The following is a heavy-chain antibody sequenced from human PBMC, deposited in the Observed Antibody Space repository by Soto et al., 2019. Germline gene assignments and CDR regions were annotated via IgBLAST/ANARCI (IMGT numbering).Heavy chain of an antibody. CDR1: GFTFSSYV. Sequence: GGSLRLSCAASGFTFSSYVMSWVRQAPGKGLEWVSTISDSATSTYYTDSVKGRFTISRDNSKNTLYLQMNSLRAEDTAIYYCAKDICDYSSGSCHFDYWGQGTLVTVSS. CDR3: AKDICDYSSGSCHFDY. V-gene: IGHV3-23*01. D-gene: IGHD6-19*01. CDR2: ISDSATST. J-gene: IGHJ4*02.